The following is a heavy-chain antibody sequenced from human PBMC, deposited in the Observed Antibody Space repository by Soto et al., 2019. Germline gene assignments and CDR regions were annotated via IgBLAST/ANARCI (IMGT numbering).Heavy chain of an antibody. CDR3: ARTYITGTHIYNWFDP. CDR2: MNPNSGNT. D-gene: IGHD1-20*01. J-gene: IGHJ5*02. Sequence: GASVKVSFKASGYTFTSYDSNWVRQATGQGLEWMGWMNPNSGNTGYAQKFQGRVTMTRNTSISTAYMELSSLRSEDTAVYYCARTYITGTHIYNWFDPWGQGTLVTVSS. V-gene: IGHV1-8*01. CDR1: GYTFTSYD.